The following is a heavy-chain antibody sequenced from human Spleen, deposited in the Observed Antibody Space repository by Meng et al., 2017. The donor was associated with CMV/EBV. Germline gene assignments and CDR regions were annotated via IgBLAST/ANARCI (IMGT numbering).Heavy chain of an antibody. Sequence: GGSLRLSCAASGFTVSSNYMSWVRQAPGKGLEWVSVIYSGDNTHYADSVKGRFTISRDNSKNTLSLQMNSLRAGDTAVYFCARGNLEEDKFYYYFHGMDVWGQGTTVTVSS. CDR1: GFTVSSNY. D-gene: IGHD1-14*01. CDR3: ARGNLEEDKFYYYFHGMDV. V-gene: IGHV3-53*01. CDR2: IYSGDNT. J-gene: IGHJ6*02.